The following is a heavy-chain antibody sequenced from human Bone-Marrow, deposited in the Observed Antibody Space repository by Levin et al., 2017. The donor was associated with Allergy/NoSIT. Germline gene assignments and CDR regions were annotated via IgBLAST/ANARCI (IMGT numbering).Heavy chain of an antibody. V-gene: IGHV3-21*01. Sequence: GGSLRLSCAASGITFNNYTLTWVRQAPGKGLEWVSSISSTSAYIHYADSVKGRFTISRDNAKKSLYLQMNSLRAEDTAIYYCASRITAPGGLDVWGKGTTVTVSS. D-gene: IGHD3-10*01. CDR2: ISSTSAYI. J-gene: IGHJ6*04. CDR1: GITFNNYT. CDR3: ASRITAPGGLDV.